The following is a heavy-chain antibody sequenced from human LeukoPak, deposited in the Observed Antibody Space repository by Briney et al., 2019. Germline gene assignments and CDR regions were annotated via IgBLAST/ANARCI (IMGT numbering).Heavy chain of an antibody. J-gene: IGHJ4*02. CDR2: INSDGSST. D-gene: IGHD1-1*01. Sequence: GGSLRLSCAASGFTFSSYWMPWVRQAPGKGLVWVSRINSDGSSTSYADSVKGRFTISRDNAKNTLYLQMNSLRAEDTAVYYCARDRELEPLDYWGQGTLVTVSS. CDR3: ARDRELEPLDY. V-gene: IGHV3-74*01. CDR1: GFTFSSYW.